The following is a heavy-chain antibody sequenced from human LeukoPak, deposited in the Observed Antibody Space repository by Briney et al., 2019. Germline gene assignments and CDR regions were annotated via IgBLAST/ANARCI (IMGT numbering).Heavy chain of an antibody. CDR2: INPSGGST. Sequence: GASVKVSCKASGYTFTSYYMHWVRQAPGQGLEWMGIINPSGGSTSYAQKFQGRVTMTRDTSTSTVYMELSSLRSEDTAVYYCARAGQSSSWYRDWYFDLWGRGTLVTVSS. J-gene: IGHJ2*01. D-gene: IGHD6-13*01. CDR3: ARAGQSSSWYRDWYFDL. CDR1: GYTFTSYY. V-gene: IGHV1-46*01.